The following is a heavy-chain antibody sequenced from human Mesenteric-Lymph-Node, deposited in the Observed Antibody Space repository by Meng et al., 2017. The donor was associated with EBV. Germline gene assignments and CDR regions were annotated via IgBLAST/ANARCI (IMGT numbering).Heavy chain of an antibody. J-gene: IGHJ5*02. CDR3: ARSYDSSGYQFDP. D-gene: IGHD3-22*01. CDR2: IHDSGNT. CDR1: GGSFSGYY. V-gene: IGHV4-34*01. Sequence: QVQLQQWGAGLLKPSETLSVPCAVYGGSFSGYYWNWIRQPPGKGLEWIGYIHDSGNTYHNPSLKSRLTLSIDTSKNQFSVKLTSVTAADTAVYYCARSYDSSGYQFDPWGRGTLVTVSS.